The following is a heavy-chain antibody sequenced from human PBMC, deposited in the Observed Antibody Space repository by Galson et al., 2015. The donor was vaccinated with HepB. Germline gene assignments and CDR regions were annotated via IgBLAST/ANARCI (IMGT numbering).Heavy chain of an antibody. Sequence: SLRLSCAASGFTFSSYWMSWVRQAPGKGLEWVANIKQDGSEKYYVDSVKGRFTISRDNAKNSLYLQMNSLRAEDTAVYYCAREGGYDSSGYYDYWGQGTLVTVSS. CDR2: IKQDGSEK. D-gene: IGHD3-22*01. CDR1: GFTFSSYW. CDR3: AREGGYDSSGYYDY. J-gene: IGHJ4*02. V-gene: IGHV3-7*03.